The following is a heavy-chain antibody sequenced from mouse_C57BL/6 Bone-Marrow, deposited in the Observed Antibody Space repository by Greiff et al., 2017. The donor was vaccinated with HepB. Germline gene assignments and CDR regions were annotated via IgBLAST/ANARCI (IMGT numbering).Heavy chain of an antibody. CDR1: GYTFTSYW. V-gene: IGHV1-69*01. CDR2: IDPSDSYT. Sequence: QVQLKESGAELVMPGASVKLSCKASGYTFTSYWMHWVKQRPGQGLEWIGEIDPSDSYTNYNQKFKGKSTLTVDKSSSTAYMQLSSLTSEDSAVYYCAKKFITTPHWYFDVWGTGTTVTVSS. J-gene: IGHJ1*03. D-gene: IGHD1-1*01. CDR3: AKKFITTPHWYFDV.